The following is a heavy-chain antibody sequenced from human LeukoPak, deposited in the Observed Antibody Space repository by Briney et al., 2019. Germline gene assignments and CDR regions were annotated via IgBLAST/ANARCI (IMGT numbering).Heavy chain of an antibody. D-gene: IGHD5-12*01. Sequence: SETLSLTCTVSGGSISSGDYYWSWIRQPPGKGLEWIGYIYYRGSTYYNPSLKSRVTISVDTSKNQFSLKLSSVTAADTAVYYCARGYWGVATIFDYWGQGTLVTVSS. CDR1: GGSISSGDYY. V-gene: IGHV4-30-4*08. CDR3: ARGYWGVATIFDY. CDR2: IYYRGST. J-gene: IGHJ4*02.